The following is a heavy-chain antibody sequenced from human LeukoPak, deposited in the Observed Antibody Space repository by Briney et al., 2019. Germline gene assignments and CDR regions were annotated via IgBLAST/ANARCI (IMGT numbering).Heavy chain of an antibody. J-gene: IGHJ3*02. CDR3: ARHYRGSDGGFDI. D-gene: IGHD1-26*01. Sequence: PSETLSLTCTVSGGSISSSNYYWGWIRQPPGKGLEWIGSMYYSGTTYYNPSLKSRVTISVDTSKNQFSLKVTSVTAADTAVYYCARHYRGSDGGFDIWGQGTMVTVSS. CDR1: GGSISSSNYY. V-gene: IGHV4-39*07. CDR2: MYYSGTT.